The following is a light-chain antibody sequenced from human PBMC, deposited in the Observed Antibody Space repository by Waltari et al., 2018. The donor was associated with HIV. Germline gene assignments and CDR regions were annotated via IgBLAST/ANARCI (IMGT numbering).Light chain of an antibody. CDR2: GPS. V-gene: IGKV3-20*01. CDR1: QIVGGNS. CDR3: QQYGSSEGFT. Sequence: EIVLTQSPGTLSLSQGDRATLSCRASQIVGGNSLAWYQKKPGQAPRLLIYGPSTRAAGIPDRFSGSGSETDFTLTISRLEPEDCAVYYCQQYGSSEGFTFGPGTRVDI. J-gene: IGKJ3*01.